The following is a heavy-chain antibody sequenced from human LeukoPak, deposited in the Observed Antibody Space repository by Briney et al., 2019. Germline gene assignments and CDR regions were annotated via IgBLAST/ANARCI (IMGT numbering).Heavy chain of an antibody. CDR3: ARYNDILTGPDY. D-gene: IGHD3-9*01. V-gene: IGHV1-2*02. CDR1: GYTFTGYY. J-gene: IGHJ4*02. CDR2: INPNTGGT. Sequence: ASVRVSCKASGYTFTGYYIHWVRQAPGQGLEWMAWINPNTGGTHYAQKFQGRVTLTRDTSFSTAYMDLSSLRSDGTALYYCARYNDILTGPDYWGQGTLVTVSS.